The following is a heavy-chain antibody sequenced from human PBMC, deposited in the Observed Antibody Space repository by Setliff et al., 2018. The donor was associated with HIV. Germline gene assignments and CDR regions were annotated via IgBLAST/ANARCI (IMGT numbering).Heavy chain of an antibody. V-gene: IGHV4-38-2*01. Sequence: SETLSLTCAVSGYAITSGFYWGWIRQPPGKGLEWIGSIYHSGTTNYNSSLKSRVTISVDTSKNQFSLKLNSMTAADTAVYFCVRGPQWLVQKGRVYYFDYWGQGTLVTVSS. CDR2: IYHSGTT. J-gene: IGHJ4*02. D-gene: IGHD6-19*01. CDR1: GYAITSGFY. CDR3: VRGPQWLVQKGRVYYFDY.